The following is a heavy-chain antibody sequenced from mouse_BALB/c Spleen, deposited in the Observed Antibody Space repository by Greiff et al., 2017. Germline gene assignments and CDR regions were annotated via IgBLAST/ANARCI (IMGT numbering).Heavy chain of an antibody. CDR1: GYTFTSYW. Sequence: QVQLKESGAELARPGASVKLSCKASGYTFTSYWMQWVKQRPGQGLEWIGAIYPGDGDTRYTQKFKGKATLTADKSSSTAYMQLSSLASEDSAVYYCASMDDYYAMDYWGQGTSVTVSS. J-gene: IGHJ4*01. CDR2: IYPGDGDT. CDR3: ASMDDYYAMDY. V-gene: IGHV1-87*01.